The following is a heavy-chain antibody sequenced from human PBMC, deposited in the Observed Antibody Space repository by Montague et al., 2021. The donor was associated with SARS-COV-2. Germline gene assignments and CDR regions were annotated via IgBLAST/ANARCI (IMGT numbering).Heavy chain of an antibody. D-gene: IGHD5-18*01. J-gene: IGHJ6*02. Sequence: SLRLSCAASGFTFSSYAMHWVRQAPGKGLEWVAVISYDGSNKYYADSVKGRFTISRDNAKNSLYLQMNSLRAEDTAVYYCARDMGVGYSYGQYYYGMDVWGQGTTVTVSS. CDR3: ARDMGVGYSYGQYYYGMDV. CDR1: GFTFSSYA. V-gene: IGHV3-30*04. CDR2: ISYDGSNK.